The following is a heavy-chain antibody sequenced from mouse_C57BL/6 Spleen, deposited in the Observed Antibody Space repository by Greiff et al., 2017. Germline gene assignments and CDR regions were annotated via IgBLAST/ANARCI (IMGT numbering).Heavy chain of an antibody. J-gene: IGHJ2*01. CDR2: INPNNGGT. D-gene: IGHD2-4*01. V-gene: IGHV1-26*01. CDR3: ARRGLYYYYDGYFDY. CDR1: GYTFTDYY. Sequence: VQLQQSGPELVKPGASVKISCKASGYTFTDYYMNWVKQSHGKSLEWIGDINPNNGGTSYNQKFKGKATLTVDKSTSTAYMEIRSLTVEVSAVYYGARRGLYYYYDGYFDYWGPGTTLTVSS.